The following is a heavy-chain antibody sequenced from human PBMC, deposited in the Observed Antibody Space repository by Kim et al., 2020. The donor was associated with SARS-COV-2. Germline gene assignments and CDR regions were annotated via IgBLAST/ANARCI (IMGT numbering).Heavy chain of an antibody. D-gene: IGHD3-10*01. J-gene: IGHJ4*02. CDR3: ARPSSSHFDF. V-gene: IGHV3-33*01. Sequence: GGSLRLSCAASGFIFRNLGMHWVRQAPGKGLEWVAFISNDGTITIYADSVQGRFTISRDYSENTLYLQMDSLSAGDTAVYYCARPSSSHFDFWGQGTLVTVSS. CDR2: ISNDGTIT. CDR1: GFIFRNLG.